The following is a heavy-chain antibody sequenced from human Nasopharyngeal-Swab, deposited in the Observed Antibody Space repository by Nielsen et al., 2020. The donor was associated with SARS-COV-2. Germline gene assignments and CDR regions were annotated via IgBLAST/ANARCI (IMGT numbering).Heavy chain of an antibody. CDR1: GFTFSSYA. Sequence: GGSLRLSCEASGFTFSSYAMSWVRQAPGKGLEWVSVIYSGGSSTYYADSVKGRFTISRDNSKNTLYLQMNSLRAEDTAVYYCANLLFSSSWYEGYYYGMDVWGQGTTVTVSS. CDR2: IYSGGSST. J-gene: IGHJ6*02. V-gene: IGHV3-23*03. CDR3: ANLLFSSSWYEGYYYGMDV. D-gene: IGHD6-13*01.